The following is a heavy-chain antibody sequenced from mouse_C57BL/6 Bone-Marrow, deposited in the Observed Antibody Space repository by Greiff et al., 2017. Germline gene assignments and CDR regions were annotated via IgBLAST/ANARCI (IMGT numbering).Heavy chain of an antibody. Sequence: VQLQQPGAELVMPGASVKLSCKASGYTFTSYWMHWVKQRPGQGLEWIGVIDPSDSYTNYNQKFKGKSTLTVDKSSSTAYMQLSSLTSEDSAVYYCARERYHAMDYWGQGTSVTVSS. V-gene: IGHV1-69*01. CDR1: GYTFTSYW. CDR2: IDPSDSYT. CDR3: ARERYHAMDY. J-gene: IGHJ4*01.